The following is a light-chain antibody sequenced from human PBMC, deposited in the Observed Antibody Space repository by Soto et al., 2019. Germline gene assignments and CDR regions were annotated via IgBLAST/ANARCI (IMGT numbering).Light chain of an antibody. CDR3: SSYTSSSTVV. V-gene: IGLV2-14*01. J-gene: IGLJ2*01. CDR2: DVS. CDR1: SSDIGAYNY. Sequence: QSALTQPASVSGSPGQSITISCTGTSSDIGAYNYVSWYQQHPGKAPKLMIYDVSNRPSGVSNRFSGSKSGHTASLTISGLQAEDEAVYYCSSYTSSSTVVFGGGTQLTVL.